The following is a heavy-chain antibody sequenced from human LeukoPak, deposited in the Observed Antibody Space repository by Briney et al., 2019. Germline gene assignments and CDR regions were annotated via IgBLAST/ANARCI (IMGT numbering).Heavy chain of an antibody. CDR1: GFTFSSYA. V-gene: IGHV3-64*01. CDR2: ISSNGGST. Sequence: GGSLRLSCAASGFTFSSYAMHWVRQAPGKGLEYVSAISSNGGSTYYANSVKGRFTVSRDNSKNTLYLQMGSLRAEDMAVYYCARDYGFWTTYYYYGMDVRGQGTTVTVSS. CDR3: ARDYGFWTTYYYYGMDV. D-gene: IGHD3-3*01. J-gene: IGHJ6*02.